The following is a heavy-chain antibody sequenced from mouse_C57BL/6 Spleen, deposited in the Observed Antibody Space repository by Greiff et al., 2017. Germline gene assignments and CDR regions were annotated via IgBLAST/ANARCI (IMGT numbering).Heavy chain of an antibody. Sequence: VQVVESGPELVKPGASVKISCKASGYAFSSSWMNWVKQRPGKGLEWIGRIYPGDGDTNYNGKFKGKATLTADKSSSTAYMQLSSLTSEDSAVYFCARGVGYAMDYWGQGTSVTVSS. CDR2: IYPGDGDT. CDR3: ARGVGYAMDY. D-gene: IGHD1-1*01. J-gene: IGHJ4*01. CDR1: GYAFSSSW. V-gene: IGHV1-82*01.